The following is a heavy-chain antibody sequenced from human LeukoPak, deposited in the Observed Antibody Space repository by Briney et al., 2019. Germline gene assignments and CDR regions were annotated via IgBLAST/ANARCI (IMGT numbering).Heavy chain of an antibody. J-gene: IGHJ4*02. CDR3: ARDWLLRYSQGGFDS. CDR1: GYTFSGYY. Sequence: ASVKVSCKASGYTFSGYYLHWVRQAPGQGLEWMGWINPKTGEINYAQKFQGRVTMTRDTSISTAHMDLSRLRSDDTAIYHCARDWLLRYSQGGFDSWGQGTLVTVSS. D-gene: IGHD3-9*01. CDR2: INPKTGEI. V-gene: IGHV1-2*02.